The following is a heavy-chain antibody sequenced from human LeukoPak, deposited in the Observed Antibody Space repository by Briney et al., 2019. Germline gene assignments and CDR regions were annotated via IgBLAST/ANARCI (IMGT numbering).Heavy chain of an antibody. D-gene: IGHD6-13*01. CDR3: ARDSLRYSSSWCLSY. J-gene: IGHJ4*02. CDR1: GFTFSSYA. CDR2: ISYDGSNK. V-gene: IGHV3-30*04. Sequence: GGSLRLSCAASGFTFSSYAMHWVRQAPGKGLEWVAVISYDGSNKYYADSVKGRFTISRDNSKNTLYLQMNSLRAEDTAVYYCARDSLRYSSSWCLSYWGQGTLVTVSS.